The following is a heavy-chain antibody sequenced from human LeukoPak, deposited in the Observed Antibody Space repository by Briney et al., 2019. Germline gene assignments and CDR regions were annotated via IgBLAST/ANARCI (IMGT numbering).Heavy chain of an antibody. V-gene: IGHV3-53*05. Sequence: GGSLRLSCAASGFTVSSNYMSWVRQAPGKGLEWVSVIYSGGSTYYADSVKGRFTMSRDNSKNTLYLQMNSLTSDDSAVYYCARSACSGGTCYSPRLDYWGQGTLVTVSS. CDR1: GFTVSSNY. CDR2: IYSGGST. D-gene: IGHD2-15*01. J-gene: IGHJ4*02. CDR3: ARSACSGGTCYSPRLDY.